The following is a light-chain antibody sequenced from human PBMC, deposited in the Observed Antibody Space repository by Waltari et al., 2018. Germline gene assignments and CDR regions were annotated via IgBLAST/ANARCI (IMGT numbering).Light chain of an antibody. J-gene: IGKJ4*01. CDR1: QSVTTS. Sequence: EIVMTQSPATVSVSPGERATLSCRASQSVTTSLAWCQQRPGQPPRVLIYGASTRAAGIPARFSGSGSGTEVTLTISSLQSEDFAVYYCQQYEDWPPITFGGGTKVEIK. CDR2: GAS. CDR3: QQYEDWPPIT. V-gene: IGKV3-15*01.